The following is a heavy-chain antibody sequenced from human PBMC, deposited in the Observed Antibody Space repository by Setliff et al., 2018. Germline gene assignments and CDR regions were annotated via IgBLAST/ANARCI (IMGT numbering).Heavy chain of an antibody. CDR2: IYHSGST. CDR1: GYSISSGYY. J-gene: IGHJ4*02. D-gene: IGHD3-22*01. Sequence: SETLSLTCTVSGYSISSGYYWGWIRQPPGKGLEWIGSIYHSGSTYYNPSLKSRVTISVDTSKNQFSLKLSSVTAADTAVYYCARAGVYYYDSSGYYLDYWGQGTPVTVSS. CDR3: ARAGVYYYDSSGYYLDY. V-gene: IGHV4-38-2*02.